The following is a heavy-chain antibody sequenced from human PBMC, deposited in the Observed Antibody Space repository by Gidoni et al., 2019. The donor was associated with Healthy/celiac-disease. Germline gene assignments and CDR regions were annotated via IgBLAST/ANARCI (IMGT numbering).Heavy chain of an antibody. CDR1: GFTFSSYA. J-gene: IGHJ6*02. Sequence: EVQLVESGGGLVQPGGSLRLSCSASGFTFSSYAMHWVRQAPGTGLEYVSAISSNGGSTYYADSVKGRFTISRDNSKNTLYLQMSSLRAEDTAVYYCVKGAAVAGERDYYYGMDVWGQGTTVTVSS. CDR3: VKGAAVAGERDYYYGMDV. D-gene: IGHD6-19*01. V-gene: IGHV3-64D*08. CDR2: ISSNGGST.